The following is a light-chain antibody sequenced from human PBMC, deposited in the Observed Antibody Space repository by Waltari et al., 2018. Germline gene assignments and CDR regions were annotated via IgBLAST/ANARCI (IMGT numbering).Light chain of an antibody. V-gene: IGKV1-9*01. CDR2: AAS. CDR3: QQLKSYPWT. CDR1: PDITNF. J-gene: IGKJ1*01. Sequence: DIQLTQYPSFLSASIGDRVTITCRASPDITNFLAWYQQKSGAAPKLLIYAASTLQSGVPFRFSGSGSGTEFTLTISGLQPEDFATYYCQQLKSYPWTFGQGTKVEI.